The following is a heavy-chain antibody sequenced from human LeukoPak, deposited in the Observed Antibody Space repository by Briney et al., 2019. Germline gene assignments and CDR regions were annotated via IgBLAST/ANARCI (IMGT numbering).Heavy chain of an antibody. CDR2: ISGSGGST. D-gene: IGHD6-19*01. V-gene: IGHV3-23*01. Sequence: PGGSLRLSCAASGFTFSTHAMNWVRQAPGKGLEWVSGISGSGGSTYYADSAKGRFTISRDNSKNTLYLQMITLRAEDTAVYYCAQDAMAVAGNVNWFDPWGQGTLVTVSS. CDR3: AQDAMAVAGNVNWFDP. CDR1: GFTFSTHA. J-gene: IGHJ5*02.